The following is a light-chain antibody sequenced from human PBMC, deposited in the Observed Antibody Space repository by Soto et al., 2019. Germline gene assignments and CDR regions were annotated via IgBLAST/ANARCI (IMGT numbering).Light chain of an antibody. CDR3: QQLSRYPLT. V-gene: IGKV1-9*01. Sequence: DIQLTPSPSVLSASVGDTVTITCRASQALSNYLAWYQQTPGKAPDLLIYSASTLQSGVPSRFSGSGSETEFSLTIRALQPEDFATYYCQQLSRYPLTFGGGTKVDIK. CDR1: QALSNY. J-gene: IGKJ4*01. CDR2: SAS.